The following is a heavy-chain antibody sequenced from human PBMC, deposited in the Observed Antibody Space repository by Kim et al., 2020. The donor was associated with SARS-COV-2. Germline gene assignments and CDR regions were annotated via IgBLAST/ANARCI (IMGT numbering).Heavy chain of an antibody. J-gene: IGHJ3*02. Sequence: GGSLRLSCAASGFTVSSYCMRWVRQAPGKGLEWDSALYSGDNKYYADSVKGRFTVSRDISKNTLYLQMNSLRAEDTAVYDCARDRYTSGQTCDIWGQGTVVTVSS. CDR2: LYSGDNK. V-gene: IGHV3-66*01. CDR3: ARDRYTSGQTCDI. CDR1: GFTVSSYC. D-gene: IGHD3-22*01.